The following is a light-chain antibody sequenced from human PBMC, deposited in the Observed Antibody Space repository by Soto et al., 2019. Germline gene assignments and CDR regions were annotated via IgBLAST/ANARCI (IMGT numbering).Light chain of an antibody. J-gene: IGKJ3*01. CDR1: QSIRRS. Sequence: DIQMTQSPSTLSASVGDRVTITCRASQSIRRSLAWYQQKSGKAPKLLIYDASSLESGVPSRFSGSGFGTEFTLTISGLQPDDFATYYCQQYQSYFLTFGPGTTVDIK. CDR2: DAS. CDR3: QQYQSYFLT. V-gene: IGKV1-5*01.